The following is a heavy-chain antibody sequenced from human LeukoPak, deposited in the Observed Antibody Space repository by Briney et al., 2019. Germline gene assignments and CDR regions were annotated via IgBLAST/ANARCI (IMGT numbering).Heavy chain of an antibody. V-gene: IGHV4-34*01. Sequence: SETLSLTCAVYGGSFSNCYWNWIRQTPGKGLEWIGQIYHSGSTDYSPSLKSRVTISIDTSKNHFSLKLRSVTAADTAVYYCARGGAVNAFDIWGQGTRVTVSS. J-gene: IGHJ3*02. CDR3: ARGGAVNAFDI. CDR2: IYHSGST. D-gene: IGHD6-19*01. CDR1: GGSFSNCY.